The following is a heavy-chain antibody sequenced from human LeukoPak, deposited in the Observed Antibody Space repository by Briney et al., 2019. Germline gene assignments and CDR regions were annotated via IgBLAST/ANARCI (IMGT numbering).Heavy chain of an antibody. Sequence: PGGSLRLSCATSGFTFSIYTMNWVRQAPGKGLEWVSCISSGGTYIYNADSVKGRFTISRDNAKNSLYLQMNNLRAEDTAVYYCAREEESSTDRSSHGMDVWGQGTTVTVSS. CDR3: AREEESSTDRSSHGMDV. J-gene: IGHJ6*02. CDR1: GFTFSIYT. CDR2: ISSGGTYI. V-gene: IGHV3-21*01. D-gene: IGHD6-13*01.